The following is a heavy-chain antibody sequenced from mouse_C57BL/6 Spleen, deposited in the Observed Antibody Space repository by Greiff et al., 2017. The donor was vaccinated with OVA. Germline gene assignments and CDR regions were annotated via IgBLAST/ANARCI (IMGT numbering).Heavy chain of an antibody. CDR1: GFTFSDYG. CDR2: ISSGSSTI. CDR3: ARGYYGSDAMDY. Sequence: EVKLVESGGGLVKPGGSLKLSCAASGFTFSDYGMHWVRQAPEKGLEWVAYISSGSSTIYYADTVKGRFTISRDNAKNTLFLQMTSLRSEDTAMYYCARGYYGSDAMDYWGQGTSVTVSS. D-gene: IGHD1-1*01. V-gene: IGHV5-17*01. J-gene: IGHJ4*01.